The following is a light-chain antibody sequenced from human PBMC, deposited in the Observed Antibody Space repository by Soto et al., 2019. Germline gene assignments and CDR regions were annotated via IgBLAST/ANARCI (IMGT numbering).Light chain of an antibody. Sequence: QSVLTQPASVSGSPGQSITISCTGASSDVGGYNYVSWYQQHPGKAPKLMIYEVSNRPSGVSNRFSGSKSGNTASLTISGLQAEDEADYHCSSYTSSGTRVVFGGGTKVTVL. CDR3: SSYTSSGTRVV. CDR2: EVS. J-gene: IGLJ2*01. V-gene: IGLV2-14*01. CDR1: SSDVGGYNY.